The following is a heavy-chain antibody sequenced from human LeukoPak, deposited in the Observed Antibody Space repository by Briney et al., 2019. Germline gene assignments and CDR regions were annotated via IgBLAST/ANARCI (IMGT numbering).Heavy chain of an antibody. Sequence: SETLSLTCTVSGGSISSYYWSWSRQSPGKGLECIGYFDYTGSTNYNPSLKSRVTISVETSKNQFSLKLKSVTAADTAVYYCARGGYYGSGNDFRFDPWGQGTLVTVSS. J-gene: IGHJ5*02. V-gene: IGHV4-59*01. CDR2: FDYTGST. CDR3: ARGGYYGSGNDFRFDP. CDR1: GGSISSYY. D-gene: IGHD3-10*01.